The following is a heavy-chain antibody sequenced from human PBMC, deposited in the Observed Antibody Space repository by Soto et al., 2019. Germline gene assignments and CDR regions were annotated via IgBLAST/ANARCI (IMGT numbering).Heavy chain of an antibody. D-gene: IGHD4-4*01. Sequence: SETLSLTCTVSGDSISSYYWSWIRQPPGKGLEWIGYIHYSGSTNYNPSLKSRVTISVDTSKNQFSLRLSSVTPDDTAVYYCARLIGNSWLDSWGQGTLVTVSS. CDR3: ARLIGNSWLDS. CDR2: IHYSGST. V-gene: IGHV4-59*08. CDR1: GDSISSYY. J-gene: IGHJ5*01.